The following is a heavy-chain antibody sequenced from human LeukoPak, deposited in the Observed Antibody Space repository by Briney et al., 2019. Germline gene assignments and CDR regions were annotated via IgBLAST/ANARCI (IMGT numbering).Heavy chain of an antibody. J-gene: IGHJ5*02. CDR2: INPNSGGT. CDR3: ARPLKVTMIRGAAFRASSDFDP. CDR1: GYTFTGYY. Sequence: ASVKVSCEDSGYTFTGYYMHWVRQAPGQGLEWMRGINPNSGGTNYAQKFQSSFTITRDTSINTAYMDLSRVRSDDTAVYYCARPLKVTMIRGAAFRASSDFDPWGQGTLVTVSS. V-gene: IGHV1-2*02. D-gene: IGHD3-10*01.